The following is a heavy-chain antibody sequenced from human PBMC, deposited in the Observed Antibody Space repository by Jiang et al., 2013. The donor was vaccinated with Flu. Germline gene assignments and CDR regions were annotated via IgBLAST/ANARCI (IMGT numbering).Heavy chain of an antibody. Sequence: QLVESGAEVKKPGESLKISCKGSGYSFTSYWVGWVRQMPGKGLEWMGIIYPGDSDTRYSPSFQGQVTISADKSISTAYLQWSSLKASDTAMYYCARRRRIAVAGRMGAGDYWGQGTLVTVSS. CDR1: GYSFTSYW. V-gene: IGHV5-51*03. CDR2: IYPGDSDT. J-gene: IGHJ4*02. D-gene: IGHD6-19*01. CDR3: ARRRRIAVAGRMGAGDY.